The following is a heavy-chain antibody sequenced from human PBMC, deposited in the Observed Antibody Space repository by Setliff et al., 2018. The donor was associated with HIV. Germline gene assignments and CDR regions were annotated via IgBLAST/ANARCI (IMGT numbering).Heavy chain of an antibody. Sequence: SETLSLTCTVSAGSISSYYWSWIRQPPGKGLEWIGYIYYSGSTNYNPSLKSRVTISVDTSKNQFSLKLSSVTAADTAVYYCARVGVDVVRHYYYYMDVWGKGTTVTVSS. J-gene: IGHJ6*03. CDR3: ARVGVDVVRHYYYYMDV. CDR1: AGSISSYY. D-gene: IGHD3-10*01. CDR2: IYYSGST. V-gene: IGHV4-59*01.